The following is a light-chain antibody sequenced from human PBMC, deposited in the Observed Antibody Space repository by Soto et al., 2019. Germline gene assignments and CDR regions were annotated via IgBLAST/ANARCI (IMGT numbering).Light chain of an antibody. V-gene: IGKV1-5*01. CDR1: QSISTW. J-gene: IGKJ1*01. CDR2: HAS. CDR3: QHYNSYSEA. Sequence: DIQMTQSPSPLPASGGDRVTITCRASQSISTWLACYQQKPGKAPKLLIYHASSLESGVPSRFSGSGSGTEFTLTTSSLQPDDFATYYCQHYNSYSEAFGQGTKVDIK.